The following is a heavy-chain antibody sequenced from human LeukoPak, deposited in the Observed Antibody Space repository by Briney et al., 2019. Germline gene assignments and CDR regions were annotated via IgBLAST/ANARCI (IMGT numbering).Heavy chain of an antibody. CDR3: ARDSDSDWSDAFDI. D-gene: IGHD6-19*01. V-gene: IGHV1-18*01. CDR2: ISAYNGNT. Sequence: ASVKVSCKASGYTFTSYGISWVRQAPGQGLEWMGWISAYNGNTNYAQKLQGRVTMTTDTSTSTAYMELRSPRSDDTAVYYCARDSDSDWSDAFDIWGQGTMVTVSS. CDR1: GYTFTSYG. J-gene: IGHJ3*02.